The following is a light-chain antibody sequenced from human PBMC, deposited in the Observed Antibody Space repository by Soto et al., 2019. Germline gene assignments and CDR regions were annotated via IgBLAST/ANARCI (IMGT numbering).Light chain of an antibody. V-gene: IGLV2-14*01. Sequence: QSALTQPASVSGSPGQSITISCTGTSSDVGGYKYVSWYQQNPGKAPKLMIYEDRNRPSGVSNRFSGSKSGNTASLTISGLQAEDEADYYCSSYRSSSTPYVVFGGGTKVTVL. J-gene: IGLJ2*01. CDR3: SSYRSSSTPYVV. CDR1: SSDVGGYKY. CDR2: EDR.